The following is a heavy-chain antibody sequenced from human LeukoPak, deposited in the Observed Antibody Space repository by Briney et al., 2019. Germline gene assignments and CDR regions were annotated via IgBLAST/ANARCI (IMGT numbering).Heavy chain of an antibody. CDR1: GFTFSSYE. J-gene: IGHJ3*02. D-gene: IGHD3-9*01. Sequence: GGSLRLSCAASGFTFSSYEMNWVRQAPGKGLEWVSYISSSGSTIYYADSVKGRFTISGDNAKNSLYLQMNSLRAEDTAVYYCAREMRDWYYDILTGRNAFDIWGQGTMVTVSS. CDR2: ISSSGSTI. CDR3: AREMRDWYYDILTGRNAFDI. V-gene: IGHV3-48*03.